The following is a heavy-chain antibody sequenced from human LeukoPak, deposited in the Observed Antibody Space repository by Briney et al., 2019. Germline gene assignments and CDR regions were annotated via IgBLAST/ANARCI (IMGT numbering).Heavy chain of an antibody. CDR1: GFTFSSYE. V-gene: IGHV3-48*03. D-gene: IGHD3-22*01. CDR2: ISSSGSTI. CDR3: ASPHYDGINDASDI. J-gene: IGHJ3*02. Sequence: GGSLRLSCAASGFTFSSYEMNWVRQAPGKGLEWVSYISSSGSTIYYADSVKGRFTISRDNAKNSLYLQMNSLRAEDTAVYYCASPHYDGINDASDIWGQGTMVTVSS.